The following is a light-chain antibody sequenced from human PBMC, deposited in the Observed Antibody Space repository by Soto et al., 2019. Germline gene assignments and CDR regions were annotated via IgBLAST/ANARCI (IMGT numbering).Light chain of an antibody. CDR1: QSVSSY. Sequence: PGARATLSCRASQSVSSYLAWYQQKPGQAPRLLIYDASNRATGIPVRFSGSGSGTDFTLTISSLEPEDFAVYYCQQRSNWPPITFGQGTRLEIK. V-gene: IGKV3-11*01. CDR3: QQRSNWPPIT. CDR2: DAS. J-gene: IGKJ5*01.